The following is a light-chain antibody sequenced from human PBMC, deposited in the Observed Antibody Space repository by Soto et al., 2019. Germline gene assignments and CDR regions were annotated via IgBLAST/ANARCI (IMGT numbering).Light chain of an antibody. J-gene: IGKJ5*01. Sequence: EVVMTQSPATLSVSPGESATFSCRASQSVGSNLAWYQQKPGQAPRLLILGASTRATGIPARFSGSGSGTEFTLTISSLQSEDFAVYYCKQYNTWPPFTCGQGTRLEIK. CDR3: KQYNTWPPFT. CDR1: QSVGSN. V-gene: IGKV3-15*01. CDR2: GAS.